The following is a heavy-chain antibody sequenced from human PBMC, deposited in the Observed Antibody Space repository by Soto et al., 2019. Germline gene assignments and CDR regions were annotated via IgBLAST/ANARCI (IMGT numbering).Heavy chain of an antibody. D-gene: IGHD1-1*01. CDR3: ARQSTGYRVEVDY. V-gene: IGHV4-39*01. CDR1: GGSIRGSSFF. Sequence: PSETLSLTCAVSGGSIRGSSFFWGWIRQPPGKGLESIGSIHYSGSTYYNPSLKSRVTMSVDTSKNHFSLKLTSVTAADTAVYYCARQSTGYRVEVDYWGQGTLVTGLL. CDR2: IHYSGST. J-gene: IGHJ4*02.